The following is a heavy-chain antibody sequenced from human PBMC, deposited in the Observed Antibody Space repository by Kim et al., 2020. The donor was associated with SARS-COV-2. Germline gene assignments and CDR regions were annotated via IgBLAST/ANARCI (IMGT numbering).Heavy chain of an antibody. V-gene: IGHV4-39*01. CDR3: AGTYSSSSVRLFDY. J-gene: IGHJ4*02. CDR1: GGSISSSSYY. D-gene: IGHD6-6*01. CDR2: IYYSGST. Sequence: SETLSLTCTVSGGSISSSSYYWGWIRQPPGKGLEWIGSIYYSGSTYYNPSLKSRATISVDTSKNQFSLKLSSVTAADTAVYYCAGTYSSSSVRLFDYWGQGTLVTVSS.